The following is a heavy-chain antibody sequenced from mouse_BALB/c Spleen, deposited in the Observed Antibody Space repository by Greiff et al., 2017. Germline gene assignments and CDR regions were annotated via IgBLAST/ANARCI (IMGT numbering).Heavy chain of an antibody. CDR3: ARSITTPMDY. V-gene: IGHV3-2*02. Sequence: EVKLMESGPGLVKPSQSLSLTCTVTGYSITSDYAWNWIRQFPGNKLEWMGYISYSGSTSYNPSLKSRISITRDTSKNQFFLQLNSVTTEDTATYYCARSITTPMDYWGQGTSVTVSS. CDR1: GYSITSDYA. J-gene: IGHJ4*01. D-gene: IGHD2-4*01. CDR2: ISYSGST.